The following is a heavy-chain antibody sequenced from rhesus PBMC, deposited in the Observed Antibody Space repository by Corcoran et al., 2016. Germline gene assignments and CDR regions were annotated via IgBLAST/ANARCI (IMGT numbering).Heavy chain of an antibody. CDR3: ARRARYYYSGSYFDY. J-gene: IGHJ4*01. CDR2: INGNSGST. Sequence: QVQLQESGPGLVKPSETLSRTCTVSGASISSNWWSWIGQTTGKGLEWIGEINGNSGSTNYNPSLKSRVTISKDASKNQFSLKLSSVTAADTAVYYCARRARYYYSGSYFDYWGQGVLVTVSS. D-gene: IGHD3-16*01. CDR1: GASISSNW. V-gene: IGHV4-80*01.